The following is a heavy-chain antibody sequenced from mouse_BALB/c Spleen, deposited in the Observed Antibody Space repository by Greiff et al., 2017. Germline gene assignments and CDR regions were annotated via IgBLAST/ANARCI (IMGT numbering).Heavy chain of an antibody. CDR2: ISDGGSYT. CDR3: ARDGDGNYAMDY. J-gene: IGHJ4*01. D-gene: IGHD2-1*01. Sequence: EVKLEESGGGLVKPGGSLKLSCAASGFTFSDYYMYWVRQTPEKRLEWVATISDGGSYTYYPDSVKGRFTISRDNAKNNLYLQMSSLKSEDTAMYYCARDGDGNYAMDYWGQGTSVTGSS. V-gene: IGHV5-4*02. CDR1: GFTFSDYY.